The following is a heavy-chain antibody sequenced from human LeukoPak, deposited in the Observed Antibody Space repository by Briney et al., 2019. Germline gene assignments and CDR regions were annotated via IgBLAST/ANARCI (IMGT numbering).Heavy chain of an antibody. V-gene: IGHV4-30-2*01. Sequence: SQTLFLTCTVSGGSISSGGYYWSWIRQPPGKGLEWIGYIYHSGSTYYNPSLKSRVTTSIDTSKNQFSLKVTSVTAADAAVYYCARAGFYASVNQYYYYYYMDVWGTGTTVTVSS. CDR3: ARAGFYASVNQYYYYYYMDV. CDR2: IYHSGST. D-gene: IGHD2/OR15-2a*01. CDR1: GGSISSGGYY. J-gene: IGHJ6*03.